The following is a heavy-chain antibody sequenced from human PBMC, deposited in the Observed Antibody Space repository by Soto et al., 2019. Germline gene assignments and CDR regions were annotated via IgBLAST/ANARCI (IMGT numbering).Heavy chain of an antibody. CDR1: GYTFTSYG. CDR3: ATSLRFLEWLPYFDY. CDR2: ISAYNGNT. D-gene: IGHD3-3*01. J-gene: IGHJ4*02. V-gene: IGHV1-18*01. Sequence: QVQLVQSGAEVKKPGASVKVSCKASGYTFTSYGISWVRQAPGQGLEWMGWISAYNGNTNYAQKLQGRVTMTTDTSTSTAYMELRSLRSDDTAVYYCATSLRFLEWLPYFDYWGQGTLVTVSS.